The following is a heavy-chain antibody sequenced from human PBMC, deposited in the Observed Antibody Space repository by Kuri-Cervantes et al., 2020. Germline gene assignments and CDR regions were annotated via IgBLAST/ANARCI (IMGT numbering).Heavy chain of an antibody. D-gene: IGHD6-13*01. J-gene: IGHJ4*02. CDR3: AKDSGYSSSWYVD. Sequence: SETLSLTCTVSGGSISSGSYYWSWIRQPPGKGLEWIGYIYYSGSTYYNPSLKSRVTMSVDMSKNQFPLKLSSVTAADTAVYYCAKDSGYSSSWYVDWGQGTLVTVSS. V-gene: IGHV4-30-4*01. CDR2: IYYSGST. CDR1: GGSISSGSYY.